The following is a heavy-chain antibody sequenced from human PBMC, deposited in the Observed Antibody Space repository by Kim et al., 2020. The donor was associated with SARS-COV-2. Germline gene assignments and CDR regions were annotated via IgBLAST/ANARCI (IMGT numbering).Heavy chain of an antibody. CDR2: IKSKTDGGKT. D-gene: IGHD1-26*01. V-gene: IGHV3-15*01. CDR1: GFTFSNAW. CDR3: TASYSYYYYGMDV. J-gene: IGHJ6*02. Sequence: GGSLRLSCAASGFTFSNAWMSWVRQAPGKGLEWVGRIKSKTDGGKTDYAAPVKGRFTISRDDSKNTLYLQMDSLKTEDTAVYYCTASYSYYYYGMDVWGQGTTVTVSS.